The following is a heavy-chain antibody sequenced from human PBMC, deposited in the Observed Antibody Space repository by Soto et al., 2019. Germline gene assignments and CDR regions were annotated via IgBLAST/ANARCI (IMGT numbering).Heavy chain of an antibody. J-gene: IGHJ1*01. CDR1: GFTFSSYW. Sequence: EVQLVESGGGLVQPGGSLRLSCAASGFTFSSYWMHWVRQAPGKGLVWVSSISTDASSTSYTDPVKGRVTISRDNAKNTLYLQIDSVSDEDTAVYHCARLPQQSPEGWGQGAMGIVSP. CDR3: ARLPQQSPEG. CDR2: ISTDASST. V-gene: IGHV3-74*01.